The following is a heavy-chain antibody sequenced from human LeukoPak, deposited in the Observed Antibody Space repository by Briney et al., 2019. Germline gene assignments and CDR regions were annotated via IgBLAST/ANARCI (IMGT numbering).Heavy chain of an antibody. J-gene: IGHJ6*03. CDR3: ARVIRITMVRGVYMDV. CDR1: GYTFTSYG. V-gene: IGHV1-18*01. CDR2: TSAYNGNT. Sequence: ASVTVSCKASGYTFTSYGISWVRQPPGQGLEWMGWTSAYNGNTNYAQTLQGRVTMTTDTSTSTAYMELRSLRSDDTAVYYCARVIRITMVRGVYMDVWGKGTTVTVSS. D-gene: IGHD3-10*01.